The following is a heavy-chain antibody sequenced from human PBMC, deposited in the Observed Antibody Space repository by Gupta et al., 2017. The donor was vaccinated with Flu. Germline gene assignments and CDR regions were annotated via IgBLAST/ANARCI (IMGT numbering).Heavy chain of an antibody. V-gene: IGHV3-23*04. J-gene: IGHJ4*02. CDR3: TKDCSGGTCYPTPDF. D-gene: IGHD2-15*01. CDR1: WFCFWNYA. CDR2: IGGSGTQT. Sequence: VRLVVFVGGFMQPWDSLGLSWLAPWFCFWNYAMSWVRQAPGKGLEWVAHIGGSGTQTHYAVAVEGRFTIFRDNSKNTLYLQMNSLRADDTAIYFCTKDCSGGTCYPTPDFWGQGTVVTVSS.